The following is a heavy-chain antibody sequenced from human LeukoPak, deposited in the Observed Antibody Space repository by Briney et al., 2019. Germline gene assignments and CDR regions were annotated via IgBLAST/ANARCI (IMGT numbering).Heavy chain of an antibody. Sequence: QPGGSLRLSCAASGFTFSSYWMHWVRQAPGKGLVWVSRITSDGSSTSYADSVKGRFTISRDNAKNTLYLQMNSLRAEDTAVYYCARDGGDDAFDIWGQGTMVTVSS. CDR3: ARDGGDDAFDI. V-gene: IGHV3-74*01. J-gene: IGHJ3*02. D-gene: IGHD3-10*01. CDR2: ITSDGSST. CDR1: GFTFSSYW.